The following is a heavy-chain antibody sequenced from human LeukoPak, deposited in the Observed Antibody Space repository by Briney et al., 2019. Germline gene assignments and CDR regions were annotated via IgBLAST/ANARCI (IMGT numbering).Heavy chain of an antibody. J-gene: IGHJ6*02. D-gene: IGHD6-13*01. CDR3: ARDFVAAPTV. Sequence: GGSLRLSCAAPGFTFSSYGMHWVRQAPGKGLEWVALIWYDGSNKYYADSVKGRFTISRDNSKNTLYLQMHSLRAEDTAVYYCARDFVAAPTVWGQGTTVTVSS. CDR2: IWYDGSNK. V-gene: IGHV3-33*01. CDR1: GFTFSSYG.